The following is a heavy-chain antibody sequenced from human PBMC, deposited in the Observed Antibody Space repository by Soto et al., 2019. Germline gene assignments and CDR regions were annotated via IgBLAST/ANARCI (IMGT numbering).Heavy chain of an antibody. CDR1: GGSISSSSYY. CDR2: IYYSGST. Sequence: PSETLSLTCTVSGGSISSSSYYWGWIRQPPGKGLEWIGSIYYSGSTYYNPSLKSRVTISVDTSKNQFSLKLSSVTAAGTAVYYCAVSGSYYVGIFDYWGQGTLVTVSS. J-gene: IGHJ4*02. CDR3: AVSGSYYVGIFDY. V-gene: IGHV4-39*01. D-gene: IGHD1-26*01.